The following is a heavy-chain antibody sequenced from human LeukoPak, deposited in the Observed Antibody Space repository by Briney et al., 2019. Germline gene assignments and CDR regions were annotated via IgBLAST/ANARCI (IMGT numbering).Heavy chain of an antibody. CDR3: AREVYRDGYNL. J-gene: IGHJ4*02. CDR2: SSAYNGNT. Sequence: ASVKVSCKASGYTFTSYGISWVRQAPGQGLEWMGWSSAYNGNTNYAQKLQGRVTMTTDTSTSTAYMELSSLRSEDTAVYYCAREVYRDGYNLWGQGTLVTVSS. CDR1: GYTFTSYG. V-gene: IGHV1-18*01. D-gene: IGHD5-24*01.